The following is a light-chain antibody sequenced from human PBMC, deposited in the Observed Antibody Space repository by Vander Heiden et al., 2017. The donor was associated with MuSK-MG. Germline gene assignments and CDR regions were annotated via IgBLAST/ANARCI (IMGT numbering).Light chain of an antibody. CDR3: QRSYTRPYT. V-gene: IGKV1-39*01. CDR2: AAS. Sequence: DIQMTQSPSSLSASVGDRVTITCRASQSINSYLNWYQQKPRKAPQLLISAASTLQGGVPSRFSGSGSGTDFTLTISMLQPEDFATYYCQRSYTRPYTFGQGTKLEIK. CDR1: QSINSY. J-gene: IGKJ2*01.